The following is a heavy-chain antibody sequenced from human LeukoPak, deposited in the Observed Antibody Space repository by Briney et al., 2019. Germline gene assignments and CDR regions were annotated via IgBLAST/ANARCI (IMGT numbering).Heavy chain of an antibody. CDR3: ARRKVCTSCPPELYNWFDP. J-gene: IGHJ5*02. Sequence: ESLKISCKGSGYSFTSYWIGWVRQMPGKGLEWMGIIYPGDSDTRYSPSFQGQVTISADKSISTAYLQWSSLKASDTAMYYCARRKVCTSCPPELYNWFDPWGQGTLVTVSS. D-gene: IGHD2-2*01. CDR2: IYPGDSDT. V-gene: IGHV5-51*01. CDR1: GYSFTSYW.